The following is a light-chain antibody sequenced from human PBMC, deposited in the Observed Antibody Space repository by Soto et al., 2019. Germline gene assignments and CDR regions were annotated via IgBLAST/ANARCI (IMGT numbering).Light chain of an antibody. J-gene: IGKJ1*01. CDR3: QQYGSSPWT. Sequence: EVVLTQSPGTLSFSPGETATLSFRASEGVASNYLAWYQQKPGLAPRLLIYDASRRATGIPDRFSGSGSGADFILSISRLEPEDFAVYYCQQYGSSPWTFGQGTKVDI. CDR2: DAS. CDR1: EGVASNY. V-gene: IGKV3D-20*01.